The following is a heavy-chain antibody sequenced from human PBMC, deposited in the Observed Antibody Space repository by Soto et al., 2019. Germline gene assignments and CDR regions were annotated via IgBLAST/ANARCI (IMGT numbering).Heavy chain of an antibody. CDR1: GGTFSSYA. D-gene: IGHD3-9*01. CDR2: IIPIFGTA. CDR3: ARSGILTGYYFRPNYFDY. J-gene: IGHJ4*02. V-gene: IGHV1-69*01. Sequence: QVQLVQSGAEVKKPGSSVKFSCKASGGTFSSYAISWVRQAPGQGLEWMGGIIPIFGTANYAQKFQGRVTITADESTSTAYMELSSLRSEDTAVYYCARSGILTGYYFRPNYFDYWGQGTLVTVSS.